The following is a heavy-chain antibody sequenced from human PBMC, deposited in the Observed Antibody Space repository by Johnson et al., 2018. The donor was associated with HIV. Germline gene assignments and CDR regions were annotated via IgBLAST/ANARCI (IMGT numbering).Heavy chain of an antibody. Sequence: VQLVESGGGLVQPGGSLRLSCAASGFTVSSNYMSWVRQAPGKGLEWVSIIYGGGSTYYADSVKGRFTISRDNSKNTLYLQMNSLRAEDTAVYYCARVVVITYHDAFDIWGQGTMVTVSS. CDR2: IYGGGST. D-gene: IGHD3-22*01. J-gene: IGHJ3*02. CDR3: ARVVVITYHDAFDI. CDR1: GFTVSSNY. V-gene: IGHV3-66*01.